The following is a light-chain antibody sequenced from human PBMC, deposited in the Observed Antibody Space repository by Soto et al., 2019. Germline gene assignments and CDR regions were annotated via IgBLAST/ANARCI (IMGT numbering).Light chain of an antibody. Sequence: QSVLTQPPSASGTPGQRVTISCSGSSSNIGSNYVYWYQQLPGTAPKLLIYRNNQRPSGVPDRFSGSKSGTSASLVISGLRSEDEADYYCAAWDDSLSVDVVFGGGTKLTVL. V-gene: IGLV1-47*01. J-gene: IGLJ2*01. CDR2: RNN. CDR1: SSNIGSNY. CDR3: AAWDDSLSVDVV.